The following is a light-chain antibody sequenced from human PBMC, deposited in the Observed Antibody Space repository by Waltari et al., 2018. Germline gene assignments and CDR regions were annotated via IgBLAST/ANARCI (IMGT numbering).Light chain of an antibody. CDR3: SSQTLDGLVL. Sequence: QSALTQPASVSGSPGQSITISCSGVGSAVGASDSVSWHQHHPGKAPQVIIYDVTNRPSAVSARFSASKSANTASLTISRLQPEDEADYYCSSQTLDGLVLFGGGTRLTVL. J-gene: IGLJ2*01. CDR2: DVT. V-gene: IGLV2-14*03. CDR1: GSAVGASDS.